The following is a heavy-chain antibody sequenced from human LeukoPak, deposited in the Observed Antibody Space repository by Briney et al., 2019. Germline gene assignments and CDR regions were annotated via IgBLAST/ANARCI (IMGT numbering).Heavy chain of an antibody. Sequence: PGESLRLSCAASGFTFSSYWISWVRQGPGRGLEWVANIKHDGSEKYYVGSVKGRFTISRDNAKNSLYLQMNSLRAEDTAVYYCARDHRVAVAANPEDYYGMDVWGQGTTVTVSS. J-gene: IGHJ6*02. V-gene: IGHV3-7*01. CDR3: ARDHRVAVAANPEDYYGMDV. CDR1: GFTFSSYW. D-gene: IGHD6-19*01. CDR2: IKHDGSEK.